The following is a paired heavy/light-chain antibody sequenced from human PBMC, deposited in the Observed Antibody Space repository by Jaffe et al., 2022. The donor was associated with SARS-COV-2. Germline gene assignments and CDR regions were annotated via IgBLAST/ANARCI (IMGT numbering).Heavy chain of an antibody. V-gene: IGHV3-66*02. Sequence: EVQLVESGGDLVQPGGSLRLSCAASGFTITRSYMSWVRQAPGKGLEWVSGIYSGGGTYYTDSVKGRFTISRDNSKNTVYLQMNSLRAEDTAVYYCARAPYSSDWARPFDYWGQGTLVTVSS. CDR3: ARAPYSSDWARPFDY. CDR1: GFTITRSY. D-gene: IGHD6-19*01. CDR2: IYSGGGT. J-gene: IGHJ4*02.
Light chain of an antibody. V-gene: IGLV2-14*03. CDR1: ISDVGGYNY. CDR2: DVS. CDR3: SSFTRSSTLV. Sequence: QSALTQPASVSGSPGQSITISCTGTISDVGGYNYVSWYQQHPGKAPKLMIYDVSSRPSGLSNRFSGSKSGNTASLTISGLQAEDEADYYCSSFTRSSTLVFGTGTKVTVL. J-gene: IGLJ1*01.